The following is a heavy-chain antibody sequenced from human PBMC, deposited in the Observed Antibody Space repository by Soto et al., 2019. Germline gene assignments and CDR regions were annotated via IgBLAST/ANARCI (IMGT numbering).Heavy chain of an antibody. Sequence: GGSLGLSCAASGFTFSSYAMSWVRQAPGKGLEWVSAISGSGGSTYYADSVKGRFTISRDNSKNTLYLQMNSLRAEDTAVYYCAKGPLPPDQLLLFVSRDYGMDVWGQGTTVTVSS. V-gene: IGHV3-23*01. D-gene: IGHD2-2*01. CDR3: AKGPLPPDQLLLFVSRDYGMDV. CDR1: GFTFSSYA. J-gene: IGHJ6*02. CDR2: ISGSGGST.